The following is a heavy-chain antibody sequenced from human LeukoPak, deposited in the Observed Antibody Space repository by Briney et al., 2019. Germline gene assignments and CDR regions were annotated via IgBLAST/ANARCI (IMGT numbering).Heavy chain of an antibody. D-gene: IGHD5-18*01. Sequence: PGGSLRLSCAASELTFSGYWMYWVRQAPGKGLVWVSRINSDGRSTSYADSVKGRFTISRDNAKNTLYLQMNSLRAEDTAVYYCARDLNTAVALWGQGTLVTVSS. CDR2: INSDGRST. CDR3: ARDLNTAVAL. V-gene: IGHV3-74*01. CDR1: ELTFSGYW. J-gene: IGHJ4*02.